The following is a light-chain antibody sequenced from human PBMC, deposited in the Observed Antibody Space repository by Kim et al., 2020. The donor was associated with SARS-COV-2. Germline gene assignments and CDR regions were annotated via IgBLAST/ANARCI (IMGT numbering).Light chain of an antibody. CDR3: AAWDDSLSGWV. Sequence: GQRVSISCSGSSSNIEINYVYWYQQLPGTAHKLLIYTDNQRPSGVPDRFSGSKSGTSASLAISGLRSDDEADYYCAAWDDSLSGWVFGGGTQLTVL. J-gene: IGLJ3*02. CDR1: SSNIEINY. V-gene: IGLV1-47*01. CDR2: TDN.